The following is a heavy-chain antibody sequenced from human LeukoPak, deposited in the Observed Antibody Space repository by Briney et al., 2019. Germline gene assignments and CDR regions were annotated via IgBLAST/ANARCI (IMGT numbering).Heavy chain of an antibody. Sequence: SETLSLTCTVSGGSISSSSYYWGWIRQPPGKGLEWIGYIYYSGSTNYNPSLKSRVTISVDTSKNQFSLKLSSVTAADTAVYYCARVVPAASETFDPWGQGTLVTVSS. D-gene: IGHD2-2*01. CDR1: GGSISSSSYY. V-gene: IGHV4-61*05. J-gene: IGHJ5*02. CDR2: IYYSGST. CDR3: ARVVPAASETFDP.